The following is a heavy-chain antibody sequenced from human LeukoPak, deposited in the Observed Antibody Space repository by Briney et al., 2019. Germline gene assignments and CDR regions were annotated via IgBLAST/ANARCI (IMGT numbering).Heavy chain of an antibody. V-gene: IGHV3-11*04. J-gene: IGHJ4*02. Sequence: GGSLRLSCAASGFTFSGFHMSWIRQAPGKGLEWVSYISSSGATIYYADSVKGRFTISRDNAKNSLYLQMNSLRAEDTAMYYCARDSAAFSKYVGDYWGQGTLVTVSS. CDR1: GFTFSGFH. CDR3: ARDSAAFSKYVGDY. D-gene: IGHD4-11*01. CDR2: ISSSGATI.